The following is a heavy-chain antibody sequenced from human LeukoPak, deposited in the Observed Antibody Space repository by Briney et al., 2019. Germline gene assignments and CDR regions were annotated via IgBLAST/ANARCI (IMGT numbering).Heavy chain of an antibody. V-gene: IGHV4-34*01. CDR3: AGGRGSSSWYFFDY. CDR2: INHSGST. CDR1: GGSFSGYY. J-gene: IGHJ4*02. D-gene: IGHD6-13*01. Sequence: SETLSLTCAVYGGSFSGYYWSWIRQPPGKGLEWIGEINHSGSTNYNPSLKSRVTISVDTSKNQFSLKLSSVTAADTAVYYCAGGRGSSSWYFFDYWGQGTLVTVSS.